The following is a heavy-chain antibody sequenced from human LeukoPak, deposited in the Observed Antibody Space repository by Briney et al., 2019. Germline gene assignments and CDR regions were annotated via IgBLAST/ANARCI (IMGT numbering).Heavy chain of an antibody. CDR1: GGSISDRY. CDR2: IYSTGST. J-gene: IGHJ4*02. Sequence: SETLSLTCTVSGGSISDRYWTWIRQPAGKELEWIGRIYSTGSTYYNPSLKSRVTISVDRSKNQFSLKLSSVTAADTAVYYCARGSNSGSYYDGYYFDYWGQGTLVTVSS. CDR3: ARGSNSGSYYDGYYFDY. D-gene: IGHD1-26*01. V-gene: IGHV4-4*07.